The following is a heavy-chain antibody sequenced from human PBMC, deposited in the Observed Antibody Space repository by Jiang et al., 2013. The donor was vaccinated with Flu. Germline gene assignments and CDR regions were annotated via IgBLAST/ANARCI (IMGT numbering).Heavy chain of an antibody. Sequence: EWIGSIYYSGSTYYNPSLKSRVTISVDTSKNQFSLKLSSVTAADTAVYYCARGTYYDFWSGYYSPSWFDPWGQGTLVTVSS. J-gene: IGHJ5*02. D-gene: IGHD3-3*01. CDR3: ARGTYYDFWSGYYSPSWFDP. CDR2: IYYSGST. V-gene: IGHV4-39*07.